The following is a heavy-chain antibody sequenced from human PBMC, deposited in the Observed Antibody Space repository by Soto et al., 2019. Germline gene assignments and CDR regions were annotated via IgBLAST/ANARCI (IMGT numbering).Heavy chain of an antibody. CDR3: VKFCGGDCYNY. J-gene: IGHJ4*02. V-gene: IGHV3-30-3*02. D-gene: IGHD2-21*02. CDR1: GFDFSNHA. Sequence: QVQLVESGGGVGQPGRSLRLSCAASGFDFSNHAMHWVRQPPGKAPEWLATISFDGGDEFYADSVKGRFTISRDNSKSTLSLYMNSLRAEDTAVYYCVKFCGGDCYNYWGQGTLVTVSS. CDR2: ISFDGGDE.